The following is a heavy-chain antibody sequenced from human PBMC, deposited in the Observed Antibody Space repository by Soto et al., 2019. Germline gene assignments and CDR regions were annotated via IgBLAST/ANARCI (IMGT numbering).Heavy chain of an antibody. CDR2: IYYSGST. Sequence: PSETLSLTCTVSGGSISSGGYYWSWIRQHPGKGLEWIGYIYYSGSTYYNPSLKSRVTISVDTSKNQFSLKLSSVTAADTAVYYCARTYSSGWYNWFDPWGQGTLVTVSS. CDR3: ARTYSSGWYNWFDP. V-gene: IGHV4-31*03. J-gene: IGHJ5*02. D-gene: IGHD6-19*01. CDR1: GGSISSGGYY.